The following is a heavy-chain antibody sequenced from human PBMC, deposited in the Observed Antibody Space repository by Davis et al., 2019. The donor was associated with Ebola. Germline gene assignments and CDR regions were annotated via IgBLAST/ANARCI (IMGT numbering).Heavy chain of an antibody. CDR2: IIPIFGTA. J-gene: IGHJ6*02. V-gene: IGHV1-69*13. D-gene: IGHD4-11*01. Sequence: VKVSCKASGGTFSSNAISWVRQAPGQGLEWMGGIIPIFGTANYAQKFQGRVTITADESTSTAYMELNSLRSEDSAVFYCARELLDYSKNKLYYYYGMDVWGQGTTVTVSS. CDR3: ARELLDYSKNKLYYYYGMDV. CDR1: GGTFSSNA.